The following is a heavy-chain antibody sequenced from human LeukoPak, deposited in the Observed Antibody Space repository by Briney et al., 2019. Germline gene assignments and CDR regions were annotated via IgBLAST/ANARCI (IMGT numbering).Heavy chain of an antibody. CDR2: ISNNGDS. D-gene: IGHD5-24*01. Sequence: SETLSLTCTVSGDSVSHYYWNWIRQPPGKALELIGYISNNGDSNYNPSLKSRVTMSLDTSKNQLSLRLTSVTAADTAVYFCTRGTREPDFWGKGILVTVSS. V-gene: IGHV4-59*02. CDR3: TRGTREPDF. CDR1: GDSVSHYY. J-gene: IGHJ4*02.